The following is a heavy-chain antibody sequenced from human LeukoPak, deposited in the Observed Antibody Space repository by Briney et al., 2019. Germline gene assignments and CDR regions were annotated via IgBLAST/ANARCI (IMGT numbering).Heavy chain of an antibody. CDR1: GGSFSGYY. Sequence: PSETLSLTCAVYGGSFSGYYWSWIRQPPGKGLEWIGSIYYSGSTYYNPSLKSRVTISVDTSKSQFSLKLSSVTAADTAVYYCARGNSYYDTSGYFPWESFQHWGQGTLVTVSS. CDR3: ARGNSYYDTSGYFPWESFQH. CDR2: IYYSGST. D-gene: IGHD3-22*01. V-gene: IGHV4-34*01. J-gene: IGHJ1*01.